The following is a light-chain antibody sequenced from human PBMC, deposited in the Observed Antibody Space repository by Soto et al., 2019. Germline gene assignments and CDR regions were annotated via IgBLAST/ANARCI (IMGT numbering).Light chain of an antibody. Sequence: QSVLSQPPSASGSPGQSVTISCTGTSRVDGVYLFVSWYQQHSGKFLKLIIYDANKRPSGVPDRFSGSKYGNTASLTVSGLQAEDEGDYYCVLFMCGTYVFXTGTKLTVL. V-gene: IGLV2-8*01. CDR1: SRVDGVYLF. CDR3: VLFMCGTYV. J-gene: IGLJ1*01. CDR2: DAN.